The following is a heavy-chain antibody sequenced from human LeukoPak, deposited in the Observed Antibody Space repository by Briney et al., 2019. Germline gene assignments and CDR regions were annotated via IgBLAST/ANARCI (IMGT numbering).Heavy chain of an antibody. CDR1: GFTFSSYS. CDR3: AREPSYYYDSSGYHPNDAFDI. CDR2: ISSSSSTI. J-gene: IGHJ3*02. Sequence: GGSLRLSCAASGFTFSSYSMNWVRQAPGKGLEWVSYISSSSSTIYYADSVKGRFTISRDNAKNSLYLQMNSLRAEDTAVYYCAREPSYYYDSSGYHPNDAFDIWGQGTMVTVSS. V-gene: IGHV3-48*04. D-gene: IGHD3-22*01.